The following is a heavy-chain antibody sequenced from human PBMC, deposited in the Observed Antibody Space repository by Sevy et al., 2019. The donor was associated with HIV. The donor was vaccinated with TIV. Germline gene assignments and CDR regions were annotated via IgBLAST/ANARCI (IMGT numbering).Heavy chain of an antibody. D-gene: IGHD1-26*01. CDR1: GGSISSGYYY. V-gene: IGHV4-31*03. Sequence: SETLSLTCTVSGGSISSGYYYWSWIRQHPGKGLEWIGYIYYSGSTYYNPSLKSRVTISVDTSKNQFSLKLSSVTPADTAVYYCARDIGFSGKYYGFWGQGTPVTVSS. CDR3: ARDIGFSGKYYGF. J-gene: IGHJ4*02. CDR2: IYYSGST.